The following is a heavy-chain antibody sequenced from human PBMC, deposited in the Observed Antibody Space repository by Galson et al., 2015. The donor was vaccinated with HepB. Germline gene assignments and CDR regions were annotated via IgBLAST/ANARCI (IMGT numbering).Heavy chain of an antibody. D-gene: IGHD3-10*01. Sequence: SLRLSCAASGFTFDDYAMHWVRQAPGKGLEWVSGISWNSGSIGYADSVKGRFTISRDNAKNSLYLQMNSLRAEDTALYYCAKDMGSGVGYYGSGSYPDWGQGTLVTVSS. CDR1: GFTFDDYA. V-gene: IGHV3-9*01. CDR3: AKDMGSGVGYYGSGSYPD. J-gene: IGHJ4*02. CDR2: ISWNSGSI.